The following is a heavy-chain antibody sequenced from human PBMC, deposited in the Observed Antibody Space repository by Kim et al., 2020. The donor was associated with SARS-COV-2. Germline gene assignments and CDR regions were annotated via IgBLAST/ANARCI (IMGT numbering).Heavy chain of an antibody. J-gene: IGHJ4*02. CDR3: AKDRGGYYDSSGYYGFFDY. Sequence: GRFTISRDNSKNSLYLQMNSLRTEDSALYYCAKDRGGYYDSSGYYGFFDYWGQGTLVTVSS. D-gene: IGHD3-22*01. V-gene: IGHV3-43*01.